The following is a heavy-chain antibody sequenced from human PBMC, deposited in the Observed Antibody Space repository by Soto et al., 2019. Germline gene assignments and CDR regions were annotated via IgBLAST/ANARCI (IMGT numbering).Heavy chain of an antibody. CDR3: AKDWVGGSNRYQLDY. CDR1: RFTFSDYG. D-gene: IGHD4-4*01. CDR2: ISHGATRK. Sequence: GGSLRLSCAASRFTFSDYGMHWVRQAPGKGLEWVAGISHGATRKSYSDSVKGRFIISRDNSKKMLYLQLNSPRREDTAVYYCAKDWVGGSNRYQLDYWGRGTLVTVSS. J-gene: IGHJ4*02. V-gene: IGHV3-30*18.